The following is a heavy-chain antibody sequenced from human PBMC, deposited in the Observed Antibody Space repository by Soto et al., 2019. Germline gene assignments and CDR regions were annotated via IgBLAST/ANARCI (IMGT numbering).Heavy chain of an antibody. V-gene: IGHV1-18*01. J-gene: IGHJ4*02. CDR3: AITPPTYYDFWSGYSSPFDY. CDR1: GYTFTSYG. D-gene: IGHD3-3*01. CDR2: ISAYNGNT. Sequence: ASVKVSCKASGYTFTSYGISWVRQAPGQGLEWKGWISAYNGNTNYAQKLQGRVTMTTDTSTSTAYMELRSLRSDDTAVYFCAITPPTYYDFWSGYSSPFDYWGQGTLVTVSS.